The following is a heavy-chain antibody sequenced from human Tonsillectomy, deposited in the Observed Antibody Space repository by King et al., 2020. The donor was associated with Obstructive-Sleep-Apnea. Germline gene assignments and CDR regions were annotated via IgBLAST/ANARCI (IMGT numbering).Heavy chain of an antibody. J-gene: IGHJ4*02. CDR3: AGGTRSFDY. CDR2: MNPYGGNT. Sequence: QLVQSGAEVKKPGASVKVSCKASVYTFTSYDINWVRQATGQGLEWMGWMNPYGGNTAYAQKFQGRVTMTWKTSISTAYMELNSLTSEDMAVYSCAGGTRSFDYWGQGTLVTVSS. V-gene: IGHV1-8*01. CDR1: VYTFTSYD.